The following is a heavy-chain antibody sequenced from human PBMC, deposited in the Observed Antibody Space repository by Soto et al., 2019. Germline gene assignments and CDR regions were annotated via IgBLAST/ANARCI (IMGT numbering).Heavy chain of an antibody. J-gene: IGHJ4*02. CDR1: GFTFSNYG. V-gene: IGHV3-30*18. CDR2: VSSNGRIT. Sequence: QVRLVESGGGVVQPGGSLRLSCAASGFTFSNYGMHWVRQTPGKGLAWVAVVSSNGRITVYDDSVKGRFNISRDNVKNTLYLQMTSLRSDDTAVYYCAKEGHIMGWPAALSFEYWGQGSLVTVSS. CDR3: AKEGHIMGWPAALSFEY. D-gene: IGHD2-2*01.